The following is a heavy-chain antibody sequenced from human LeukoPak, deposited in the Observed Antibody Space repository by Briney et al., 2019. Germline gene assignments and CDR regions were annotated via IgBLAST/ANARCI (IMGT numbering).Heavy chain of an antibody. CDR1: GGSISSSSYY. CDR2: IYYSGST. CDR3: ARQSSSVDY. J-gene: IGHJ4*02. Sequence: SESLSLTCTVSGGSISSSSYYWGWIRQPPGKGLEWIGSIYYSGSTYYNPSLKSRVTISVDTSKNQFSLKPSSVTAADTAVYYCARQSSSVDYWGQGTLVTVSS. V-gene: IGHV4-39*01. D-gene: IGHD6-6*01.